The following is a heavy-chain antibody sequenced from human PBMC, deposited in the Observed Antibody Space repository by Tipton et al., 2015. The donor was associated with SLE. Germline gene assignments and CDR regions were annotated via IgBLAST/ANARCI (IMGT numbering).Heavy chain of an antibody. J-gene: IGHJ4*02. V-gene: IGHV3-21*01. D-gene: IGHD3-16*01. CDR3: ARVGAVPLFDY. CDR2: ISSSSSYI. Sequence: SLRLSCAASGFTFSSYGMNWVRQAPGKGLEWVSSISSSSSYIYYADSVKGRFTISRDNAKNSLYLQMNSLRAEDTAVYYCARVGAVPLFDYWAQGTLVPVSP. CDR1: GFTFSSYG.